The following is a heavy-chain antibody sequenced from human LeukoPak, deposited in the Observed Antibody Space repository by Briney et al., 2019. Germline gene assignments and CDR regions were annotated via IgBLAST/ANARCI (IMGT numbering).Heavy chain of an antibody. CDR1: GFTFSNYN. CDR2: ISDSGSNV. J-gene: IGHJ4*02. Sequence: GGSLRLSCAASGFTFSNYNLHWVRQAPAKGLEWVSSISDSGSNVYYADSVKGRFTISRDNAKNSLFLQMNSLRAEDTAVYYCAKEGRSSTPGYWGQGTLVTVSS. D-gene: IGHD6-6*01. CDR3: AKEGRSSTPGY. V-gene: IGHV3-21*01.